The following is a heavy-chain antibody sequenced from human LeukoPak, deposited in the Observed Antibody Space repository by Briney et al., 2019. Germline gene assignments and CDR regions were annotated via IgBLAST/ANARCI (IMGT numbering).Heavy chain of an antibody. CDR3: VREIWYSSAKTFDP. CDR1: GFTFSSYG. Sequence: GRSLRLSCAASGFTFSSYGMHWVRQAPGKGLEWVAVIWYDGSKQDYADSVKGRFTISRDNSKNTLFLQMNSLRVEDTAVYHCVREIWYSSAKTFDPWGQGTLVTVSS. V-gene: IGHV3-33*01. D-gene: IGHD1-26*01. CDR2: IWYDGSKQ. J-gene: IGHJ5*02.